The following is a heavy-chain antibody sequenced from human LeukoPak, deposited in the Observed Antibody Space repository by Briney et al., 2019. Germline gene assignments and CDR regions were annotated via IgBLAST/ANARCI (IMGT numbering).Heavy chain of an antibody. CDR1: GFTFSSYG. CDR2: IWYDGSNK. Sequence: GRSLRLFCAASGFTFSSYGMHWVRQAPGKGLEWVAVIWYDGSNKYYADSVKGRFTISRDNSKNTLYLQMNSLRAEDTAVYYCASDYYDSSGLLDDAFDIWGQGTMVTVSS. CDR3: ASDYYDSSGLLDDAFDI. D-gene: IGHD3-22*01. J-gene: IGHJ3*02. V-gene: IGHV3-33*01.